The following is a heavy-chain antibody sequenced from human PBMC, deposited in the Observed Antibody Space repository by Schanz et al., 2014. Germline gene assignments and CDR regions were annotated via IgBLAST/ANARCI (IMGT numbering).Heavy chain of an antibody. CDR3: SRLSTGYDS. Sequence: QVQLVQSGAEVKKPGASVKVSCKASGYTFTVYYMHWVRQDPGQGLEWLGWINPNSGATSSAQKSQGRVTLSRDTSSSTVDMQLSSLPSDDTAIYYCSRLSTGYDSWGQGTLVTVSS. CDR2: INPNSGAT. D-gene: IGHD5-12*01. CDR1: GYTFTVYY. J-gene: IGHJ4*02. V-gene: IGHV1-2*02.